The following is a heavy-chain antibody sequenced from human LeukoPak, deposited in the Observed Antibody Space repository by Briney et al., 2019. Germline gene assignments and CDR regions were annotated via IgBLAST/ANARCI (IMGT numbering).Heavy chain of an antibody. CDR2: INPDSGGT. V-gene: IGHV1-2*02. D-gene: IGHD3-22*01. J-gene: IGHJ4*02. CDR1: GYTFTGYY. Sequence: GASVKVSCKASGYTFTGYYIHWVRQAPGKGLEWMGWINPDSGGTSYAQKFQGRVTMTRDTSISTAYMELGSLRSDDTAVYYCARVWVASDSSEVGDYWGQGTLVTVSS. CDR3: ARVWVASDSSEVGDY.